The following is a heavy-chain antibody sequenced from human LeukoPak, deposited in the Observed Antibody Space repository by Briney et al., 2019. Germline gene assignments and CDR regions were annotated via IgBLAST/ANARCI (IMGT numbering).Heavy chain of an antibody. CDR3: AKDNRITIFGVVIISAFDI. CDR1: GFTFSSFG. J-gene: IGHJ3*02. V-gene: IGHV3-30*02. CDR2: IWYDASNK. Sequence: PGGSLRLSCAASGFTFSSFGMHWVRQAPGKGLEWVAVIWYDASNKYYADSVKGRFTISRDNSKNTLYLQMNSLRAEDTAVYYCAKDNRITIFGVVIISAFDIWGQGTMVTVSS. D-gene: IGHD3-3*01.